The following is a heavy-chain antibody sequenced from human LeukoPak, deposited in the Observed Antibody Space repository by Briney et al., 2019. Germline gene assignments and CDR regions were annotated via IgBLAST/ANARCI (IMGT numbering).Heavy chain of an antibody. CDR3: ARPHPAVADTGGAFDI. Sequence: PSETLSLTCTVSGGSISSYYWSWIRRPAGKGLEWIGRIYTSGSTNYNPSLKSRVTMSVDTSKNQFSLKLSSVTAADTAVYYCARPHPAVADTGGAFDIWGQGTMVTVSS. V-gene: IGHV4-4*07. J-gene: IGHJ3*02. D-gene: IGHD6-19*01. CDR1: GGSISSYY. CDR2: IYTSGST.